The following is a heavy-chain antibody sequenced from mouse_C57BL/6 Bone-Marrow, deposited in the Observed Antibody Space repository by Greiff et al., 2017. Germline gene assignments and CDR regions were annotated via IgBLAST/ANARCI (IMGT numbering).Heavy chain of an antibody. CDR3: ARGRGINYGSSLFAY. CDR1: GFTFSSYA. J-gene: IGHJ3*01. D-gene: IGHD1-1*01. CDR2: ISDGGSYT. V-gene: IGHV5-4*03. Sequence: DVKLVESGGGLVKPGGSLKLSCAASGFTFSSYAMSWVRQTPEKRLEWVATISDGGSYTYYPDNVKGRFTISRDNAKNNLYLQMSHLKSEDTAMXYCARGRGINYGSSLFAYWGQGTLVTVSA.